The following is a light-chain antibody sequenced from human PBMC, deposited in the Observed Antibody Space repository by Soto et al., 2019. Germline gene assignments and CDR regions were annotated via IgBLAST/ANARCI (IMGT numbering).Light chain of an antibody. CDR3: QKYNDY. CDR1: QNINRW. Sequence: DIQMTQSPSTLSASVGDRVTITCRASQNINRWLAWYQQKPGKAPKLLIYDASSLKSGVPSRFSGSGSGTEFTLTISSLQPDDFATYYCQKYNDYFGPGTKVDIK. J-gene: IGKJ3*01. V-gene: IGKV1-5*01. CDR2: DAS.